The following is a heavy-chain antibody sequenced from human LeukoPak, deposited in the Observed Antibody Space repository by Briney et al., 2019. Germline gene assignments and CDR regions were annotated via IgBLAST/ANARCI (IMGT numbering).Heavy chain of an antibody. Sequence: PSETLSLTCSVSGGSISGYYWTWMRQSPGKGLEWIGYISYSGSTNYNPSLKSRVTISVDTSRNQFSLKLSSVTAADTAVYYCATYCSGGSCVTRTFDYWGQGTLVTVSS. CDR1: GGSISGYY. V-gene: IGHV4-59*01. CDR3: ATYCSGGSCVTRTFDY. CDR2: ISYSGST. J-gene: IGHJ4*02. D-gene: IGHD2-15*01.